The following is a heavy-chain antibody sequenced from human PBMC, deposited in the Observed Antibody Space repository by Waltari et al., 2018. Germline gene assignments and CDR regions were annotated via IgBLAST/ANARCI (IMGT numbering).Heavy chain of an antibody. J-gene: IGHJ4*02. CDR2: IGWNGRHT. Sequence: EVQLVESGGNLIRPGGPLRLHCVSSGFTFDDFGMSWVRQSPGKALEWVSSIGWNGRHTQYAESVRGRFTIFRDNTKNSLYLQMSDLRPEDTALYHCAKGYFGPDYWGQGTLVTVSS. CDR1: GFTFDDFG. D-gene: IGHD3-16*01. CDR3: AKGYFGPDY. V-gene: IGHV3-20*01.